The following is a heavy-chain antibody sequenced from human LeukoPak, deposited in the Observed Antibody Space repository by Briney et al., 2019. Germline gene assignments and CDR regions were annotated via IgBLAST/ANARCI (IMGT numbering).Heavy chain of an antibody. V-gene: IGHV4-4*07. J-gene: IGHJ3*02. CDR1: GGSISSYY. D-gene: IGHD2-2*01. CDR3: ALGNCPTTSCYPGVAFDI. Sequence: SETLSLTCTVSGGSISSYYWSWIRQPAGKGLEWIGRFYASGSTNYNPSLQSRVTISVDTSKNQFSLKLTSVTAADTAVYYCALGNCPTTSCYPGVAFDIWGQGTMVTVSS. CDR2: FYASGST.